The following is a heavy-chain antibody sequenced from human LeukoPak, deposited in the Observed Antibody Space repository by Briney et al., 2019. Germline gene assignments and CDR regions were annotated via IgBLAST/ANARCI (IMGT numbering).Heavy chain of an antibody. Sequence: SQTLSLTCGISGDSVSSNSGAWNWIRQSPSRGPEWLGRTYYRSKWYNDYAVSVKSRITINPDTSKNQFSLQLNSVTPEDTAVYYCARVHSGGYDDLDCWGQGTLVTVSS. J-gene: IGHJ4*02. CDR2: TYYRSKWYN. CDR1: GDSVSSNSGA. CDR3: ARVHSGGYDDLDC. D-gene: IGHD1-26*01. V-gene: IGHV6-1*01.